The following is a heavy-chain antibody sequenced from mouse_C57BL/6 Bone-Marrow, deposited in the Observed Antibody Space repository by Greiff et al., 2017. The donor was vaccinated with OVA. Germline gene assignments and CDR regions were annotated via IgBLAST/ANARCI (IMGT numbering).Heavy chain of an antibody. CDR3: ARLAYYGFMAY. J-gene: IGHJ4*01. Sequence: EVQVVESGGGLVQPGGSLKLSCAASGFDFSRYWMSWVRQAPGKGLEWIGEIKPDSRTINYTPSLKDKFIISRDNAKNTLYLQMSKVRSEDTALYYCARLAYYGFMAYWGQGTSVTVSS. V-gene: IGHV4-1*02. CDR1: GFDFSRYW. CDR2: IKPDSRTI. D-gene: IGHD2-9*01.